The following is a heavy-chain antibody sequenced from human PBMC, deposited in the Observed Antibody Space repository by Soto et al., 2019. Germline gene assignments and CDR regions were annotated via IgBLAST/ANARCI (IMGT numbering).Heavy chain of an antibody. D-gene: IGHD5-12*01. CDR2: ISYDGSNK. CDR3: AKDQERWLQEAALDY. Sequence: PGGSLTLSRAASGFTLSSYGMHWVRQAPGKGLEWVAVISYDGSNKYYADSVKGRFTISRDNSKNTLYLQMNSLRAEDTAVYYCAKDQERWLQEAALDYWGHGTLVPVSS. CDR1: GFTLSSYG. V-gene: IGHV3-30*18. J-gene: IGHJ4*01.